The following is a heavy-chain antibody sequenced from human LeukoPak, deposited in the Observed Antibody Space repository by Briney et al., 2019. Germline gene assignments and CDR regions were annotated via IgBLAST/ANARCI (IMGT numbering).Heavy chain of an antibody. D-gene: IGHD3-16*01. CDR2: ISYDGTNK. Sequence: GGSLRLSCEASGFTFSTYGMHWARQAPGKGLEWVAGISYDGTNKYYADSVKGRFTISRDNSKNTMYLQLNSRSPEATAVIYWAKGGSPVPFDYWGQGTLLTVSS. V-gene: IGHV3-30*18. CDR3: AKGGSPVPFDY. CDR1: GFTFSTYG. J-gene: IGHJ4*02.